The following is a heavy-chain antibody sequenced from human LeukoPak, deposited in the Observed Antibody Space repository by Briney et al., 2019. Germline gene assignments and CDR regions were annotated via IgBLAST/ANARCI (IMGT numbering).Heavy chain of an antibody. Sequence: AGGSLRLSCAASGFTLSSYWMGWVRQAAGKGGGWVANIKQDGREKYYVDSVKGRFTISRDNAQTSLYLQMNSLRAEAPAVYYCARVESWLPPPYYYYGMDVWGKGTTVTVSS. V-gene: IGHV3-7*03. CDR3: ARVESWLPPPYYYYGMDV. CDR2: IKQDGREK. CDR1: GFTLSSYW. J-gene: IGHJ6*04. D-gene: IGHD6-13*01.